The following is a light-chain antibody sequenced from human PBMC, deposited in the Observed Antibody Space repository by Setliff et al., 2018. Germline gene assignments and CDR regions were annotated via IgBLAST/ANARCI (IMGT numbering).Light chain of an antibody. CDR3: SSYSSSNTRVI. J-gene: IGLJ2*01. V-gene: IGLV2-14*03. Sequence: VLTQPASVSGSPGQSITISCTGTSSDIGGYNYVSWYQQHPGKAPKVLISEVSDRPSGISSRFSGSKSGDTASLTISGLQAEDEADYYCSSYSSSNTRVIFGGGTKVTVL. CDR2: EVS. CDR1: SSDIGGYNY.